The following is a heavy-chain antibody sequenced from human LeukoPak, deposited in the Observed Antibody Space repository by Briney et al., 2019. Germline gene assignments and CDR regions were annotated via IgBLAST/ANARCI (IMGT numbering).Heavy chain of an antibody. V-gene: IGHV1-18*04. J-gene: IGHJ4*02. D-gene: IGHD6-13*01. CDR2: ISAYNGNT. CDR1: GYTFTSYG. Sequence: ASVKVFCKASGYTFTSYGISWVRQAPGQGLEWMGWISAYNGNTNYAQKLQDRVTMTTDTSTSTAYMELRSLRSDDTAVYYCARSRRYSSSWYYFDYWGQGTLVTVSS. CDR3: ARSRRYSSSWYYFDY.